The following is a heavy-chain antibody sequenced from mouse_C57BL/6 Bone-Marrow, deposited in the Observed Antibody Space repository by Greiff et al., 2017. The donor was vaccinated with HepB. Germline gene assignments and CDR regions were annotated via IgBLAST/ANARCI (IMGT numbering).Heavy chain of an antibody. V-gene: IGHV1-31*01. CDR2: IYPYNGVS. CDR3: ARRLRRGGYYAMDY. Sequence: VQLQQSGPELVKPGASVKISCKASGYSFTGYYMHWVKQSHGNILDWIGYIYPYNGVSSYNQNFKGKATLTVDKSSSTAYMELRSLTSEDSAVYYCARRLRRGGYYAMDYWGQGTSVTVSS. J-gene: IGHJ4*01. D-gene: IGHD2-4*01. CDR1: GYSFTGYY.